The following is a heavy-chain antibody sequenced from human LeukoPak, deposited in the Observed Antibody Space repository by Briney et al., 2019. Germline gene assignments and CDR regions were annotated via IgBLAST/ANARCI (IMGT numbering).Heavy chain of an antibody. Sequence: ASVKVSCKASGYTFTSYDINWVRQATGQGLEWMGWMNPNSGNTGYAQKFQGRVTMTRNTSISTAYMELSSLRAEDTAVYHCAKGLAYCGGDCYDSLYPFDFWGQGTLVTVSS. V-gene: IGHV1-8*01. J-gene: IGHJ4*02. CDR1: GYTFTSYD. D-gene: IGHD2-21*01. CDR3: AKGLAYCGGDCYDSLYPFDF. CDR2: MNPNSGNT.